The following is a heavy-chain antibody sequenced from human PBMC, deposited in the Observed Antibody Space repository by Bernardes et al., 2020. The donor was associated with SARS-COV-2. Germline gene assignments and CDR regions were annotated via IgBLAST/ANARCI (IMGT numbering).Heavy chain of an antibody. CDR3: ARDGGSSWHPSGAFDM. CDR2: TWQDGSNT. J-gene: IGHJ3*02. Sequence: GGSLRLSGVAPGFSFSISGMHWVRQSPGQGLDWVATTWQDGSNTYYADSLKGRFTIPRDNSKNTLYLQMNSLRVEDTAVYYCARDGGSSWHPSGAFDMWGQRTMVTVSS. V-gene: IGHV3-33*01. D-gene: IGHD6-13*01. CDR1: GFSFSISG.